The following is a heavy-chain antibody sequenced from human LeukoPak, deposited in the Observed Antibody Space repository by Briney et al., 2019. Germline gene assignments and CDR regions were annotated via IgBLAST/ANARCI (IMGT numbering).Heavy chain of an antibody. Sequence: ASVKVSCKASGYTFTSYYMHWVRQAPGQGLEWMGIINPSGGSTSYAQKFQGRVTMTRDTSTSTVYMELSSLRSEDTAAYYCARDVPGATITKDAFDIWGQGTMVTVSS. D-gene: IGHD5-24*01. CDR2: INPSGGST. CDR1: GYTFTSYY. CDR3: ARDVPGATITKDAFDI. J-gene: IGHJ3*02. V-gene: IGHV1-46*01.